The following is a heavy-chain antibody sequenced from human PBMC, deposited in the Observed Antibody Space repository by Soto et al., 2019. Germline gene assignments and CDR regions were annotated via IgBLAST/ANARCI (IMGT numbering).Heavy chain of an antibody. CDR3: AKDVVQQPPNYYYGLDV. CDR2: IPYDGSDE. D-gene: IGHD6-13*01. CDR1: GFSFSSYA. J-gene: IGHJ6*02. Sequence: GGSLRLSCAASGFSFSSYAMHWVRQAPGKGLEWVGVIPYDGSDEYYADSVKGRFTITRDNSKNTVYLQMNSLRAEDTAVYYCAKDVVQQPPNYYYGLDVWGQGTTVTVSS. V-gene: IGHV3-30*18.